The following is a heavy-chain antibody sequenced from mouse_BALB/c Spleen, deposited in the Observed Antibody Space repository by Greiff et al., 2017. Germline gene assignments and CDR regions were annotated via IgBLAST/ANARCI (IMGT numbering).Heavy chain of an antibody. D-gene: IGHD1-1*01. CDR3: ARHTTVVAYYAMDY. V-gene: IGHV5-6-2*01. Sequence: EVQGVESGGGLVKLGGSLKLSCAASGFTFSSYYMSWVRQTPEKRLELVAAINSNGGSTYYPDTVKGRFTISRDNAKNTLYLQMSSLKSEDTALYYCARHTTVVAYYAMDYWGQGTSVTVSS. CDR1: GFTFSSYY. CDR2: INSNGGST. J-gene: IGHJ4*01.